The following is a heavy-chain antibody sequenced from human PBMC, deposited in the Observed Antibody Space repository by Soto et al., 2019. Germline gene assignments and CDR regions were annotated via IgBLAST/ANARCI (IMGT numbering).Heavy chain of an antibody. D-gene: IGHD3-22*01. V-gene: IGHV4-59*01. Sequence: SETLSLTCTVSGGSISSYYWSWIRQPPGKGLEWIGYIYYSGSTNYNPSLKSRVTISVDTSKNQFSLKLSSVTAADTAVYYCAREGYYDSSGYVYWGQGTLVTVS. CDR1: GGSISSYY. CDR3: AREGYYDSSGYVY. CDR2: IYYSGST. J-gene: IGHJ4*02.